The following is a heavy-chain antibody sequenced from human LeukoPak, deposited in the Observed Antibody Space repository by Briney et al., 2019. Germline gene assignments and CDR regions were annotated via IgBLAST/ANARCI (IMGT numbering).Heavy chain of an antibody. V-gene: IGHV4-61*01. D-gene: IGHD3-22*01. CDR2: IYYSGST. CDR1: GGSISSRSYY. CDR3: AREQWLETYYFDY. J-gene: IGHJ4*02. Sequence: SETLSLTCTVSGGSISSRSYYWSWIRQPPGKGLEWIGYIYYSGSTNYNPSLKSRVTISVDTSKNQFSLKLSSVTAADTAVYYCAREQWLETYYFDYWGQGTLVTVSS.